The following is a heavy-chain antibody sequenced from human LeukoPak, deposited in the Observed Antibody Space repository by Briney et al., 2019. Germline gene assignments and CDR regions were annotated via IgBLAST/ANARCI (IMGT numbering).Heavy chain of an antibody. CDR2: IYTSGST. CDR1: GGSISSGSYY. Sequence: PSQTLSLTCTVSGGSISSGSYYWSWIRQPAGKGLEWIGRIYTSGSTNYNPSLKSRVTISVDTSKNQFSLKLSSVTAADTAVYYCTRLPDDVITGNDYWGQGTLVTVSS. CDR3: TRLPDDVITGNDY. V-gene: IGHV4-61*02. J-gene: IGHJ4*02. D-gene: IGHD3-22*01.